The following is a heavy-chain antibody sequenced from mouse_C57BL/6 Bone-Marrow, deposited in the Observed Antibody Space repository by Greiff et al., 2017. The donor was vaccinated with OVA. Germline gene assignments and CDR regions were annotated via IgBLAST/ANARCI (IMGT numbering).Heavy chain of an antibody. D-gene: IGHD2-1*01. V-gene: IGHV1-12*01. CDR2: IYPGNGDT. CDR3: ARPPDGNYEYYYAMDY. CDR1: GYTFTSYN. Sequence: QVQLKESGAELVRPGASVKMSCKASGYTFTSYNMHWVKQTPRQGLEWIGAIYPGNGDTSYNQKFKGKATLTVDKSSSTAYMQLSSLTSEDSAVYFCARPPDGNYEYYYAMDYWGQGTSVTVSS. J-gene: IGHJ4*01.